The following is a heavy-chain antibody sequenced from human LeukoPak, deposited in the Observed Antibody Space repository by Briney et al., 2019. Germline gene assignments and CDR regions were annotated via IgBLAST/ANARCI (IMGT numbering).Heavy chain of an antibody. J-gene: IGHJ4*02. Sequence: GGSLRLSCAASGFTFSSYAMSWVRQAPGKGLEWVSAISGSGGSTYYADSVKGRFTISRDNSKNSLYLQMNSLRTEDTALYYCAKDIRDYYDSSGYPGVSYWGQGTLVTVSS. CDR2: ISGSGGST. V-gene: IGHV3-43*02. CDR3: AKDIRDYYDSSGYPGVSY. D-gene: IGHD3-22*01. CDR1: GFTFSSYA.